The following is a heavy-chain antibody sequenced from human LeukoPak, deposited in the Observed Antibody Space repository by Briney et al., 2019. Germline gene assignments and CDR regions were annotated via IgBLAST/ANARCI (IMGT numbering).Heavy chain of an antibody. CDR1: GYTFTSYG. CDR3: ARDQVAAAGPYYFEN. Sequence: ASVKVSCKASGYTFTSYGISWVRQAPGQGLEWMGWICVYNGNTNYAQKLQGRVTVTTDTSTSTAYMELRSLRSDDTAVYYCARDQVAAAGPYYFENWGQGTRVTVSS. V-gene: IGHV1-18*01. J-gene: IGHJ4*02. D-gene: IGHD6-13*01. CDR2: ICVYNGNT.